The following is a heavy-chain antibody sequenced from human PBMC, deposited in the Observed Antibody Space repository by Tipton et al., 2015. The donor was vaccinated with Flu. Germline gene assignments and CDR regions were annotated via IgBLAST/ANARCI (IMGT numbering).Heavy chain of an antibody. CDR1: SGSIRSTNYF. CDR3: ARLSYYDVDLKNFYFDH. V-gene: IGHV4-39*01. J-gene: IGHJ4*02. Sequence: LVKPTETLSLTCTVSSGSIRSTNYFCAWIRQPPGKRLELIGSIYPSGTTYYNPSLKSRVTISVDTSKSQFSLMLRSVTAADTAVYYCARLSYYDVDLKNFYFDHWGQGALVTASS. CDR2: IYPSGTT. D-gene: IGHD3-10*02.